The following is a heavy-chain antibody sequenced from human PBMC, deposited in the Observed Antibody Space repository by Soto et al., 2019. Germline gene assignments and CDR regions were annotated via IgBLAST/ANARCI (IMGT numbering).Heavy chain of an antibody. CDR2: ISGGGDTT. V-gene: IGHV3-23*01. CDR3: AKGRGGSGSLTPRVDF. Sequence: EVQLLDSGGGLVQPGGSLRLSCAASGFTFNNYAMTWVRQAPGKGLEWVSAISGGGDTTSYADSVKSRFTVSRDGSKNTLDLQMSSLRAEATALYYCAKGRGGSGSLTPRVDFWGQGTLVTVSS. CDR1: GFTFNNYA. J-gene: IGHJ4*02. D-gene: IGHD3-10*01.